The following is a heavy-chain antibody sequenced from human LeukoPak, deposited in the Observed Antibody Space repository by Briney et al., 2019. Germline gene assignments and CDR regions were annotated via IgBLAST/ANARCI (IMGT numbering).Heavy chain of an antibody. D-gene: IGHD2-8*01. Sequence: PSETLSLTCTVSGGSISSYYWSWIRQPPGKGLEWIGYIYTSGSTNYNPSLKSRVTISVDTSKNQFSLKLSSVTAADTAVYYCARHYVLMVYASAFDIWGQGTKVTVSS. J-gene: IGHJ3*02. V-gene: IGHV4-4*09. CDR1: GGSISSYY. CDR2: IYTSGST. CDR3: ARHYVLMVYASAFDI.